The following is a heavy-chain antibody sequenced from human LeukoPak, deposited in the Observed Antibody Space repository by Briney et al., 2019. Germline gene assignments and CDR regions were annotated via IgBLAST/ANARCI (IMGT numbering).Heavy chain of an antibody. D-gene: IGHD4-23*01. J-gene: IGHJ4*02. CDR1: GYTLTGYS. CDR2: INPHSGGT. Sequence: SVTLSCTASGYTLTGYSMRWVRQAPGQGLGWMGWINPHSGGTNYAQSFKGRVTIARDTSISSAYMELCRLAPDDTAVYYWASRGGNYFAYDCWGPVALVT. CDR3: ASRGGNYFAYDC. V-gene: IGHV1-2*02.